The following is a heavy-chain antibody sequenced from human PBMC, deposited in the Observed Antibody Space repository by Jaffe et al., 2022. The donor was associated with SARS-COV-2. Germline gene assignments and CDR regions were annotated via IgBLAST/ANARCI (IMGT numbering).Heavy chain of an antibody. CDR1: GFTFGSFA. V-gene: IGHV3-23*04. CDR2: ISYSGGTT. Sequence: EVQLVESGGDLVQPGGSLRLSCAASGFTFGSFAMSWVRQAPGKGLEWVSGISYSGGTTYYADSVKGRFTISRDNSKSTLYLHMSSLRAEDTAIYYCAKGLTVTTIRTSFDYWGQGTLVTVSS. J-gene: IGHJ4*02. CDR3: AKGLTVTTIRTSFDY. D-gene: IGHD5-12*01.